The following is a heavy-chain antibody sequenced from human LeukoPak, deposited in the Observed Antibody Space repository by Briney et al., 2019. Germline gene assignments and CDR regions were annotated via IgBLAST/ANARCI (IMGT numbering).Heavy chain of an antibody. CDR1: GGSFSGYY. CDR3: ARSMVRGVKHY. D-gene: IGHD3-10*01. CDR2: INYSGST. J-gene: IGHJ4*02. V-gene: IGHV4-34*01. Sequence: PSETLSLTCAVYGGSFSGYYWSWIRQPPGKGLEWIGEINYSGSTNYNPSLKSRVTISVDTSKNQFSLKLSSVTAADTAVYYCARSMVRGVKHYWGQGTLVTVSS.